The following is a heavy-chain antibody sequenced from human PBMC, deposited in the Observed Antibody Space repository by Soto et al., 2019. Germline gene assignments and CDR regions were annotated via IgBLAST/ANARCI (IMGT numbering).Heavy chain of an antibody. CDR3: ARQSIAAHYYYYGMDV. CDR2: IYYSGST. J-gene: IGHJ6*02. D-gene: IGHD6-6*01. V-gene: IGHV4-39*01. Sequence: SETLSLTCTVSGGSISSGGYYWGWIRQPPGKGLEWIGSIYYSGSTYYNPSLKSRVTISVDTSKNQFSLKLSSVTAADTAVYYCARQSIAAHYYYYGMDVWGQGTTVTVSS. CDR1: GGSISSGGYY.